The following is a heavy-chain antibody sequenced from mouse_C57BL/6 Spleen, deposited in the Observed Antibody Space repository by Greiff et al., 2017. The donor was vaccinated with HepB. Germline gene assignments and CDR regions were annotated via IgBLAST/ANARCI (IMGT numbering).Heavy chain of an antibody. V-gene: IGHV1-80*01. CDR1: GYAFSSYW. CDR2: IYPGDGDT. CDR3: ARGETGTRDYFDY. D-gene: IGHD4-1*01. Sequence: QVQLQQSGAELVKPGASVKISCKASGYAFSSYWMNWVKQRPGKGLEWIGQIYPGDGDTNYNGKFKGKATLTADNSSSTAYMRLSSLTSEDSAVYFCARGETGTRDYFDYWGQGTTLTVSS. J-gene: IGHJ2*01.